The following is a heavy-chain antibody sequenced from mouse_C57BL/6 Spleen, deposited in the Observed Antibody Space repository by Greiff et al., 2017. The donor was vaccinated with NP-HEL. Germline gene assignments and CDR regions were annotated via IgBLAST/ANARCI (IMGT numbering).Heavy chain of an antibody. V-gene: IGHV1-69*01. CDR1: GYTFTSYW. CDR2: IDPSDSYT. J-gene: IGHJ3*01. Sequence: QVQLKQPGAELVMPGASVKLSCKASGYTFTSYWMHWVKQRPGQGLEWIGEIDPSDSYTNYNQKFKGKSTLTVDKSSSTAYMQLSILTSEDSAVYYCSTDYDVEWFAYWGQGTLVTVSA. D-gene: IGHD2-4*01. CDR3: STDYDVEWFAY.